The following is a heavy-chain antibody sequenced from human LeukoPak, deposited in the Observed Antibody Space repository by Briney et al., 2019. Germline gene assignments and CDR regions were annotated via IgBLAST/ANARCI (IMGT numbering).Heavy chain of an antibody. V-gene: IGHV4-34*01. J-gene: IGHJ3*02. CDR3: ARAPYVEVDAFDT. CDR2: INHSGST. D-gene: IGHD3-10*02. Sequence: SETLSLTCAVYGGSFSGYYWSWIRQPPGKGLEWIGEINHSGSTNYNPSLKSRVTISVDTSKNQFSLKLSSVTAADTAVYYCARAPYVEVDAFDTWGQGTMVTVSS. CDR1: GGSFSGYY.